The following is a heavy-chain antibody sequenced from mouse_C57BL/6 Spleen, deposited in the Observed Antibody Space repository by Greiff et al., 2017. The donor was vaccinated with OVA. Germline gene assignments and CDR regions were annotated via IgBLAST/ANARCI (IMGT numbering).Heavy chain of an antibody. D-gene: IGHD2-4*01. CDR3: ARYDYGWAWFAY. V-gene: IGHV1-69*01. CDR2: IDPSDSYT. CDR1: GYTFTSYW. Sequence: QVQLQQPGAELVMPGASVKLSCKASGYTFTSYWMHWVKQRPGQGLEWIGEIDPSDSYTNYNQKLKGKSTLTVDKSSSTAYMQLSSLTSEDSAVYYCARYDYGWAWFAYWGQGTLVTVAA. J-gene: IGHJ3*01.